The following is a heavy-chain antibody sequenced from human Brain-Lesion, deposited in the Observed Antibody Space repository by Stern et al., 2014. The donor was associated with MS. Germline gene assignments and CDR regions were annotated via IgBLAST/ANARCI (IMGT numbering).Heavy chain of an antibody. J-gene: IGHJ4*02. Sequence: QVQLGQSGAEVKKPGASVKVSCKVSGYTLTELSMHWVRQAPRKGLEWMGGFDPEDGETIYAQKFQGRVTMTEDTSTDTAYMELSSLRSEDTAVYYCATLSPGAGGNYYRHFDYWGQGTLVTVSP. V-gene: IGHV1-24*01. CDR1: GYTLTELS. CDR2: FDPEDGET. D-gene: IGHD1-26*01. CDR3: ATLSPGAGGNYYRHFDY.